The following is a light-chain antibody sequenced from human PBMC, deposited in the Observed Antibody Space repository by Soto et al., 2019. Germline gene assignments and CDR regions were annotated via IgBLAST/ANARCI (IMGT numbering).Light chain of an antibody. V-gene: IGKV3-20*01. J-gene: IGKJ1*01. CDR2: GGS. Sequence: EVVLTQSPGALSLSPGEGVTLSCRASQNIRGNELAWYRQKRGQAPRLLIYGGSSRAEGIPDRFSGRETGTNFTLPISRLEPEDSAVYYCQDYGTSHPWTFGQGNKLEIK. CDR1: QNIRGNE. CDR3: QDYGTSHPWT.